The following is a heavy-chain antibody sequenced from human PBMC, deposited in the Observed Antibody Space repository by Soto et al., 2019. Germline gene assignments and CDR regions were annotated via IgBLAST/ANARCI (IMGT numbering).Heavy chain of an antibody. D-gene: IGHD2-15*01. V-gene: IGHV4-30-4*01. CDR3: ARGKSSWSNWFEP. CDR2: IYYRGNT. CDR1: GASISSGDYF. J-gene: IGHJ5*02. Sequence: PSETLSLTCTVSGASISSGDYFWSWVRQSPGKGLEFIGNIYYRGNTYYKPPLKSRVTISIDTSKNQFSLKLTSVTAADTAVYYCARGKSSWSNWFEPWGQGRLVTVSS.